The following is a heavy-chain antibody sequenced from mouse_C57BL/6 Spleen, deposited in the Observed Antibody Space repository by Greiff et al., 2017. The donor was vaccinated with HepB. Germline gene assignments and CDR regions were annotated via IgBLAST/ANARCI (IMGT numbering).Heavy chain of an antibody. CDR1: GYTFTDYE. CDR2: IDPETGGT. Sequence: QVQLQQSGAELVRPGASVTLSCKASGYTFTDYEMHWVKQTPVHGLEWIGAIDPETGGTAYNQKFKGKAILTADKSSSTAYMELRSLTSEDSAVYYCTRWGSNGAMDYWGQGTSVTVSS. D-gene: IGHD2-5*01. CDR3: TRWGSNGAMDY. J-gene: IGHJ4*01. V-gene: IGHV1-15*01.